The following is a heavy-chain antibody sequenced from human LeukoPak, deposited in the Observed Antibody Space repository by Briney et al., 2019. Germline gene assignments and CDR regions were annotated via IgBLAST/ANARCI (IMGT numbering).Heavy chain of an antibody. Sequence: ASVKVSCKASGYTFTGYYMHWVRQAHGQGLEWMGWINPNSGGTNYAQKFQGRVTMTRDTSISTAYMELSRLRSDDTALYYCARGPPYYDVLTGSLYGMDVWGQGTTVTVSS. CDR1: GYTFTGYY. CDR3: ARGPPYYDVLTGSLYGMDV. D-gene: IGHD3-9*01. V-gene: IGHV1-2*02. J-gene: IGHJ6*02. CDR2: INPNSGGT.